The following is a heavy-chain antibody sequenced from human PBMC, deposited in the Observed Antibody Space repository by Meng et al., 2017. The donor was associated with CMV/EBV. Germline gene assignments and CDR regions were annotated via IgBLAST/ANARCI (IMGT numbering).Heavy chain of an antibody. Sequence: GESLKISCAASGFTFSSYAMSWVRQAPGKGLEWVSAISGSGGSTYYADSVKGRFTISSDNSKNTLYLQMNSLRAEDTAVYYCAKVGGAAAGPLAYYGMDVWGQGTTVTVSS. J-gene: IGHJ6*02. CDR2: ISGSGGST. V-gene: IGHV3-23*01. CDR1: GFTFSSYA. D-gene: IGHD6-13*01. CDR3: AKVGGAAAGPLAYYGMDV.